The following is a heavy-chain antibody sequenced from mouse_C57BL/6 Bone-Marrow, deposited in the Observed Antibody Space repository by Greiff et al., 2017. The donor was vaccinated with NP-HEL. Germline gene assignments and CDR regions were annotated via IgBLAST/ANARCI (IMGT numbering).Heavy chain of an antibody. CDR2: IYPRSGNT. Sequence: VQVVESGAELARPGASVKLSCKASGYTFTSYGISWVKQRTGQGLEWIGEIYPRSGNTYYNEKFKGKATLTADKSSSTAYMELRSLTSEDSAVYFCARFTTSGYFDVWGTGTTVTVSS. V-gene: IGHV1-81*01. CDR1: GYTFTSYG. J-gene: IGHJ1*03. D-gene: IGHD1-1*01. CDR3: ARFTTSGYFDV.